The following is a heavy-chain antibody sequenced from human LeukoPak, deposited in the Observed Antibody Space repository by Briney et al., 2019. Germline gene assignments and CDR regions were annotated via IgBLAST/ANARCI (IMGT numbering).Heavy chain of an antibody. D-gene: IGHD5-24*01. CDR2: IYFTGST. CDR3: ARLDGSTYGLDV. V-gene: IGHV4-61*01. J-gene: IGHJ6*02. CDR1: AGSVNIHSFY. Sequence: SETLSLTCTVSAGSVNIHSFYWNWIPQSPEKGLEWIGYIYFTGSTNYNPSLKSRVTISVDTSQNQFSLKLNSVTAADTAVYYCARLDGSTYGLDVWGQGTTVTVSS.